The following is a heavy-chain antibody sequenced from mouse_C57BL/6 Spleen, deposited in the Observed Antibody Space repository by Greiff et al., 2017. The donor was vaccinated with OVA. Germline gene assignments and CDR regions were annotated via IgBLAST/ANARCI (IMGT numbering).Heavy chain of an antibody. CDR2: IDPSDSET. V-gene: IGHV1-52*01. Sequence: QVHVKQPGAELVRPGSSVKLSCKASGYTFTSYWMHWVKQRPIQGLEWIGNIDPSDSETHYNQKFKDKATLTVDKSSSTAYMQLSSLTSEDSAVYYCARSGDYLPLYAMDYWGQGTSVTVSS. D-gene: IGHD1-1*02. CDR3: ARSGDYLPLYAMDY. CDR1: GYTFTSYW. J-gene: IGHJ4*01.